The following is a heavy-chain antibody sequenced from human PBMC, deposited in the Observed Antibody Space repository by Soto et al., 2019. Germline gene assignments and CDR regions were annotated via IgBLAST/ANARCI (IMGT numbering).Heavy chain of an antibody. J-gene: IGHJ4*02. Sequence: SETLSLTCAVSGGSISSGGYSWSWIRQPPGKALEWIGYIYYSGSTNYNPSLKSRVTISVDTSKNQFSLKLSSVTAADTAVYYCARSVGATDYWGQGTLVTVSS. D-gene: IGHD1-26*01. CDR1: GGSISSGGYS. CDR3: ARSVGATDY. CDR2: IYYSGST. V-gene: IGHV4-61*08.